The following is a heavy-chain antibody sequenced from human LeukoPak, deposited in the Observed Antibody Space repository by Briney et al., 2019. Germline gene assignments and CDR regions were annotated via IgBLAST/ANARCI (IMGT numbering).Heavy chain of an antibody. J-gene: IGHJ2*01. V-gene: IGHV3-21*01. D-gene: IGHD3-22*01. CDR1: GFTFSSYA. CDR2: ISGSGGST. CDR3: ARGNYDSSGYYPIDWYFDL. Sequence: SGGSLRLSCAASGFTFSSYAMSWVRQAPGKGLEWVSAISGSGGSTYYADSVKGRFTISRDNAKNSLYLQMNSLRAEDTAVYYCARGNYDSSGYYPIDWYFDLWGRGTLVTVSS.